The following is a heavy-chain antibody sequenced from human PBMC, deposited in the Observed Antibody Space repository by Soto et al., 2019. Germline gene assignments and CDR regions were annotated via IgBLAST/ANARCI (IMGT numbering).Heavy chain of an antibody. CDR1: GYTFTSYY. Sequence: QVQLVQSGAEVKKPGASVKVSCKASGYTFTSYYMHWVRQAPGQGLEWVAVISYDGSNKYYADSVKGRFTISRDNSKNTLYLQMNSLRAEDTAVYYCAKDNGGKHAFDIWGQGTMVTVSS. D-gene: IGHD2-15*01. CDR3: AKDNGGKHAFDI. V-gene: IGHV3-30*16. J-gene: IGHJ3*02. CDR2: ISYDGSNK.